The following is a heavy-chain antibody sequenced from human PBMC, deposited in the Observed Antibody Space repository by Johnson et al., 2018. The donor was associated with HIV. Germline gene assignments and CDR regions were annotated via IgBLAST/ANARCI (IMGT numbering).Heavy chain of an antibody. J-gene: IGHJ3*01. CDR3: AKVDCGGDTCAGYDPFDL. CDR1: GFTFSSYG. Sequence: QLVESGGGVVQPGRSLRLSCAASGFTFSSYGMHWVRQAPGKGLEWVAVISYDGSRTTYADSVRGRFTISRDNAKYTVDLQMNSLRVEDTAVYYCAKVDCGGDTCAGYDPFDLWGQGTLVTVSS. D-gene: IGHD2-21*01. V-gene: IGHV3-30*18. CDR2: ISYDGSRT.